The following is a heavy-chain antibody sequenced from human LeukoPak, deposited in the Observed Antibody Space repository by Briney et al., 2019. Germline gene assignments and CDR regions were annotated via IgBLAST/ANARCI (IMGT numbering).Heavy chain of an antibody. CDR2: IYHSGST. Sequence: KPSETLSLTCTVSNYSISSGYYWGWIRQPPGKGLEWIGRIYHSGSTNYNPSLKSRVTISVDTSKNQFSLKLSSVTAADTAVYYCARGVGPYLEWSLYFDYWWQGTLVTVSS. CDR1: NYSISSGYY. CDR3: ARGVGPYLEWSLYFDY. D-gene: IGHD3-3*01. V-gene: IGHV4-38-2*02. J-gene: IGHJ4*02.